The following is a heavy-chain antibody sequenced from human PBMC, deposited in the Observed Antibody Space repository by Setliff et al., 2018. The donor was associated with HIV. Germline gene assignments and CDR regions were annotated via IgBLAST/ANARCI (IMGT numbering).Heavy chain of an antibody. Sequence: ASVKVSCKASGYTFTSYAMHWVRQAPGQRLEWMGWINAGNGNTKYSQKFQGRVTITRDTSASTAYMELSSLRPEDTAVYYCARNGPHGSGWYWDYWGQGTLVTV. CDR3: ARNGPHGSGWYWDY. D-gene: IGHD6-19*01. CDR1: GYTFTSYA. J-gene: IGHJ4*02. V-gene: IGHV1-3*01. CDR2: INAGNGNT.